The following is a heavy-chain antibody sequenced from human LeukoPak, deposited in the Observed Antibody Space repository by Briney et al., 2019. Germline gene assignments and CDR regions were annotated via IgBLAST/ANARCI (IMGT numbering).Heavy chain of an antibody. CDR2: MNPNSGNT. D-gene: IGHD2-2*02. J-gene: IGHJ5*02. CDR1: GYTFTSYD. V-gene: IGHV1-8*01. CDR3: ARGRWTGYCSSTNCYSGLDP. Sequence: ASVKVSCKASGYTFTSYDINWVRQATGQGHEWMGWMNPNSGNTGYAQKFQGRVTMTRNTAINTAYMELSSLRSDDTAVYYCARGRWTGYCSSTNCYSGLDPWGQGTLVTVSS.